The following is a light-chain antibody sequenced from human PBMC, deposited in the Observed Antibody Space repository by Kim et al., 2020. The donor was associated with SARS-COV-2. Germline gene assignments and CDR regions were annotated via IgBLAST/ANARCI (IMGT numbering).Light chain of an antibody. CDR1: QSVSSY. CDR3: QQRRSWPLT. Sequence: LSPGKRATLSSRASQSVSSYLAWYQQKPGQAPRLLIFDASNRATGIPARFSGSGSETDFTLTISSLEPEDFAVYYCQQRRSWPLTFGGGTKVDIK. J-gene: IGKJ4*01. CDR2: DAS. V-gene: IGKV3-11*01.